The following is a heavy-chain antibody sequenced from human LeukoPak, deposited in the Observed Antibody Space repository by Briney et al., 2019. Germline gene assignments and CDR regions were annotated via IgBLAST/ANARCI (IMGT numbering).Heavy chain of an antibody. CDR2: ISSGSRYI. CDR1: GFTFSAYS. V-gene: IGHV3-21*01. Sequence: GGSLRLSCAASGFTFSAYSMNWVRQAPGKGLEWVSSISSGSRYIYYADSVKGRFTISRDNAKNSLYPQMNSLRAEDTAVYYCARVVGYCSSTSCPHYYYYGMDVWGQGTTVTVSS. J-gene: IGHJ6*02. D-gene: IGHD2-2*01. CDR3: ARVVGYCSSTSCPHYYYYGMDV.